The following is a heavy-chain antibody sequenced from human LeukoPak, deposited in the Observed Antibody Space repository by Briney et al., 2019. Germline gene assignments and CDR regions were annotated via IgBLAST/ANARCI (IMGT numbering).Heavy chain of an antibody. CDR1: GGSITTYY. Sequence: PSETLSLTCTVSGGSITTYYWSWIRQPPGKGLEWIGYMYTTGNINYNPSLASRVTLSLDASKNQFSLTLSSVTAADTAVYYCAKHDTLFGAAHFYMDVWGKGTTVTVSS. CDR2: MYTTGNI. CDR3: AKHDTLFGAAHFYMDV. D-gene: IGHD3-3*01. V-gene: IGHV4-59*08. J-gene: IGHJ6*03.